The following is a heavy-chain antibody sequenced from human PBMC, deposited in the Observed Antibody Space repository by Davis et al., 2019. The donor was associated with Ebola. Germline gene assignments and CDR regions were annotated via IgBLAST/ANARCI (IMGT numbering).Heavy chain of an antibody. J-gene: IGHJ6*04. Sequence: GESLKISCADSAITFSSYAMTWVRQAPGKGLEWVSAISGSGGSTYYADSVKGRFTISRDNSKNTLYLQMNSLRAEDTAVYYCAKPYGDYYYYYGMDVWGKGTTVTVSS. CDR1: AITFSSYA. CDR2: ISGSGGST. D-gene: IGHD4-17*01. CDR3: AKPYGDYYYYYGMDV. V-gene: IGHV3-23*01.